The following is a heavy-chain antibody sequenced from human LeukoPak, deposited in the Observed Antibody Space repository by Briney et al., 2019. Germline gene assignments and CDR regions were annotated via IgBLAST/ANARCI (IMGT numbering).Heavy chain of an antibody. CDR2: INTNTGNP. D-gene: IGHD2-2*02. J-gene: IGHJ5*02. CDR3: ARSFVVVPGAIDWFDP. CDR1: GYTFTGYY. Sequence: ASVKVSCKASGYTFTGYYMHWVRQAPGQGLEWMGWINTNTGNPVYAQGFTGRFVFSLDTLVRTAYLQINSLKAEDTAVYYCARSFVVVPGAIDWFDPCGQGTLVTVSS. V-gene: IGHV7-4-1*02.